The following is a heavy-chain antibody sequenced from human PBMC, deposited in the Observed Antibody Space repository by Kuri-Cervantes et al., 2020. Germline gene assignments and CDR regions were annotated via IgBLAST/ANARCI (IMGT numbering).Heavy chain of an antibody. D-gene: IGHD3-10*01. J-gene: IGHJ6*02. V-gene: IGHV4-4*07. Sequence: GSLRLSCTVSGGSISSYYWSWIRQPAGKGLEWIGRIYTSGSTNYNPSLKSRVTMSVDTSKNQFSLKLSSVTAADTAVYCCAREGSTVYYYYYYGMDVWGQGTTVTVSS. CDR2: IYTSGST. CDR1: GGSISSYY. CDR3: AREGSTVYYYYYYGMDV.